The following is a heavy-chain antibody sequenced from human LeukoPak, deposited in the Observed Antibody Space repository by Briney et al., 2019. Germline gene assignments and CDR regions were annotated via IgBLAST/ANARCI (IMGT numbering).Heavy chain of an antibody. Sequence: EASVKVSCKASGYTFIDYYIHWVRQAPGQGLEWMGWINPNSGGTKYAQKFQGRVTMTRDTSISTAYMELSRLRSDDTAVYYCTRDQWNYDTSGYYATFDYWGQGSLVTVSS. CDR2: INPNSGGT. D-gene: IGHD3-22*01. J-gene: IGHJ4*02. CDR1: GYTFIDYY. CDR3: TRDQWNYDTSGYYATFDY. V-gene: IGHV1-2*02.